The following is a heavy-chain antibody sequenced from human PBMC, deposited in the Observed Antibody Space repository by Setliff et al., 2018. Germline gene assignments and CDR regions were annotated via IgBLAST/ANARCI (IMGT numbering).Heavy chain of an antibody. CDR2: IYYIGST. CDR3: ARHKSNGSGSYPSLYMDV. CDR1: GGSISSGNYY. V-gene: IGHV4-39*01. J-gene: IGHJ6*03. Sequence: SETLSLTCRVSGGSISSGNYYWGLIRQPPGKGLEWVATIYYIGSTYANPSLKSRLIITVDAPDNQFSVKLSAVTAADTAVYYCARHKSNGSGSYPSLYMDVWGKGIMVTVS. D-gene: IGHD3-10*01.